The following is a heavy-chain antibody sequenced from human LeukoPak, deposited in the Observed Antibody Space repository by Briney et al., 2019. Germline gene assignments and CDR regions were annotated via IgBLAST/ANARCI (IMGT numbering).Heavy chain of an antibody. CDR1: GFTFSSYA. D-gene: IGHD1-1*01. Sequence: GGSLRLSCAASGFTFSSYAMSWVRQAPGKGLEWVSAISGSGGSTYYADSVKGRLTISRDNSKNTLYLQMNSLRAEDTAVYYCANGKGLERRISVYFDSWGQGTLVTVSS. V-gene: IGHV3-23*01. J-gene: IGHJ4*02. CDR2: ISGSGGST. CDR3: ANGKGLERRISVYFDS.